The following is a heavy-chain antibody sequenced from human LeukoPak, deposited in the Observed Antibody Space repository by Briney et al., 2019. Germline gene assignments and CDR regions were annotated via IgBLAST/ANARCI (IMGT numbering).Heavy chain of an antibody. CDR2: ISASGGST. Sequence: PGGSLRLSCATSGFTFSSYGMSWVRQAPGTGLEWVSAISASGGSTFYVDSVKGRFTISRDNSKHTLYLQMNSLRAEDTAVYYCAKTVTTTLDYWGQGTLVTVSS. V-gene: IGHV3-23*01. CDR3: AKTVTTTLDY. D-gene: IGHD4-11*01. J-gene: IGHJ4*02. CDR1: GFTFSSYG.